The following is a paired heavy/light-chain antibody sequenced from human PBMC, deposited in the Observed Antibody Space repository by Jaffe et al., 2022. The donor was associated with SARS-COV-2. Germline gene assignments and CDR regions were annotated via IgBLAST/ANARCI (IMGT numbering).Heavy chain of an antibody. J-gene: IGHJ4*02. D-gene: IGHD3-22*01. Sequence: QVQLVESGGGVVQPGRSLRLSCTDSGFTFSRIGMHWVRQAPGKGLEWVAVISYDGSNKYYADSVKGRFAISRDNSKNTLYLQMNSLRAEDTAVYYCAKDPYYYGTSGYYFDHWGQGTLVTVSS. CDR2: ISYDGSNK. V-gene: IGHV3-30*18. CDR1: GFTFSRIG. CDR3: AKDPYYYGTSGYYFDH.
Light chain of an antibody. Sequence: QSALTQPASVSGSPGQSITISCTGTSSDVGGYDYVSWYQQHPGIAPKLMIYDVTNRPSGVSNRFSGSKSGNTASLTISGLQAEDEADYYCSSYTSSSTPLFGGGTKLTVL. CDR2: DVT. J-gene: IGLJ2*01. CDR1: SSDVGGYDY. V-gene: IGLV2-14*01. CDR3: SSYTSSSTPL.